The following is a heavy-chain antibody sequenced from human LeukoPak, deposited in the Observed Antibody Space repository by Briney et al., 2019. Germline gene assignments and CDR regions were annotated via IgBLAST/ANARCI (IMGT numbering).Heavy chain of an antibody. CDR2: INHSGST. CDR1: GGSFSGYY. V-gene: IGHV4-34*01. D-gene: IGHD2-2*01. CDR3: AGSSLDYWYFDL. Sequence: SETLSLTCAVYGGSFSGYYWSWIRQPPGKGLEWIGEINHSGSTNYNPSLKSRVTISVDTSKNQFSLKLSSVTAADTAVYYCAGSSLDYWYFDLWGRGTLVTVSS. J-gene: IGHJ2*01.